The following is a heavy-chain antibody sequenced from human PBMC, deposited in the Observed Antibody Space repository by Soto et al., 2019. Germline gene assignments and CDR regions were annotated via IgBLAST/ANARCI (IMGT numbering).Heavy chain of an antibody. V-gene: IGHV1-18*01. CDR2: ISAYNGNT. CDR1: GYTFTSYG. Sequence: ASVKVSCKASGYTFTSYGISWVRQAPGQGLEWMGWISAYNGNTNYAQKLQGRVTMTTDTSTSTAYMELRSLRSDDTAVYYCARVGDIVVVPAGATSYYFDYWGQGTLVTVSS. J-gene: IGHJ4*02. CDR3: ARVGDIVVVPAGATSYYFDY. D-gene: IGHD2-2*01.